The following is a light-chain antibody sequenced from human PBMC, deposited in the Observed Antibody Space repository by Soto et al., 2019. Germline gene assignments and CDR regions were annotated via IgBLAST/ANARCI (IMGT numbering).Light chain of an antibody. Sequence: DIQMTQSPSTLSASVGDRVTIACRASQSINTRLSWYQQKPGKAPKFLIYDASGLESGVPSRFSGSGSGTEFTLTISSLQPDDFATYYCQQYDSYPFTFGPGTKVDIK. CDR3: QQYDSYPFT. J-gene: IGKJ3*01. CDR1: QSINTR. V-gene: IGKV1-5*01. CDR2: DAS.